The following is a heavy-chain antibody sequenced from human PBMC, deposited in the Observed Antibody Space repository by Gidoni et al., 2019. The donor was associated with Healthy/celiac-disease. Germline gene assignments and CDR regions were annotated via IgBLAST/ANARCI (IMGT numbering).Heavy chain of an antibody. CDR3: AGQNNYDFWSALRGSAFDI. CDR2: IYWDDDK. V-gene: IGHV2-5*02. J-gene: IGHJ3*02. CDR1: GFSLSTSGVG. Sequence: QITLKESGPTLVKPTQTLTLTCTFSGFSLSTSGVGVGWIRQPPGKALEWLALIYWDDDKRYSPSLKSWLTITKDTSKNQVVLTMTNMDPVDTATYYCAGQNNYDFWSALRGSAFDIWGQGTMVTVSS. D-gene: IGHD3-3*01.